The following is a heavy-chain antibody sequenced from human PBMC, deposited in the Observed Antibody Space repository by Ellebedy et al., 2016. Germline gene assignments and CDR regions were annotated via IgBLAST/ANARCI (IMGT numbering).Heavy chain of an antibody. V-gene: IGHV3-21*01. CDR2: ISSSSSYI. D-gene: IGHD6-19*01. J-gene: IGHJ4*02. CDR1: GFTFSSYS. Sequence: GGSLRLXXAASGFTFSSYSMNWVRQAPGKGLEWVSSISSSSSYIYYADSVKGRFTISRDNAKNSLYLQMTSLKADDTAVYFCARAGVSSGWYNHSPDYWGQGTLVTVAS. CDR3: ARAGVSSGWYNHSPDY.